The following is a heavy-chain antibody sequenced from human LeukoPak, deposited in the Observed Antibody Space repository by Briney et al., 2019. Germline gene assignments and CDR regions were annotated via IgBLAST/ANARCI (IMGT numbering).Heavy chain of an antibody. J-gene: IGHJ5*01. CDR3: AKVGGNCNSANCYRGRVDS. Sequence: ASVKVSCKASGYTFTAYSMHWVRQAPGQGLEWMGWINPNRGATNYAQKFQGRVTMTRDTSNSTAYMELRSLKSDDTAVYYCAKVGGNCNSANCYRGRVDSWGQGTLVTVSA. CDR2: INPNRGAT. CDR1: GYTFTAYS. D-gene: IGHD2/OR15-2a*01. V-gene: IGHV1-2*02.